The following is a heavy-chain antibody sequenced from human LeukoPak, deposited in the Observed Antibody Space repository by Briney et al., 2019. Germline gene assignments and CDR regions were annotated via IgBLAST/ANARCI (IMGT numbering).Heavy chain of an antibody. V-gene: IGHV3-9*01. CDR3: ARDGGMIRFGGQDV. J-gene: IGHJ6*02. Sequence: PGGSLRLSCAASGFTFDDYAMHWVRQAPGKGLEWVSGISWNSGSIGYADSVKGRFTISRDNAKNSLYLQMNSLSVEDTAVYYCARDGGMIRFGGQDVWGQGTTVTVS. CDR2: ISWNSGSI. CDR1: GFTFDDYA. D-gene: IGHD3-16*01.